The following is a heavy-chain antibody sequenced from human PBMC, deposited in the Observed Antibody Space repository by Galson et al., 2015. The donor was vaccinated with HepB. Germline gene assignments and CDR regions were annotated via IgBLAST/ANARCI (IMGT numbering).Heavy chain of an antibody. CDR2: ISYDGSNN. CDR3: AKEGGQQQETYYYGMDV. D-gene: IGHD6-13*01. Sequence: SLRLSCAASGFTFSSYGMHWVRQAPGKGLEWVAVISYDGSNNYYADSVKGRFTISRDNSKNTLYLQMNSLRAEDTAVYYCAKEGGQQQETYYYGMDVWGQGTTVTVSS. CDR1: GFTFSSYG. J-gene: IGHJ6*02. V-gene: IGHV3-30*18.